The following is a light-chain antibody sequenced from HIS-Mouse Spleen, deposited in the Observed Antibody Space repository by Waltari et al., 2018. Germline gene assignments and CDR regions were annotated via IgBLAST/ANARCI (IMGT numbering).Light chain of an antibody. Sequence: SYELTQPPSVSVSPGQTARIPCSGDALPTNYAYLYQQKSGQAPVLVIYEESKRPSGIPERFSGSSSGTMATLTISGAQVEDEADYYCYSTDSSGNHRVFGGGTKLTVL. J-gene: IGLJ2*01. CDR2: EES. CDR3: YSTDSSGNHRV. CDR1: ALPTNY. V-gene: IGLV3-10*01.